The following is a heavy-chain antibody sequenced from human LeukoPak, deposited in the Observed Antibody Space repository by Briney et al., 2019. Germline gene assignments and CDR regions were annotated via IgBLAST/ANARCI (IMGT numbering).Heavy chain of an antibody. CDR1: GFTFNSYT. J-gene: IGHJ6*02. CDR3: ARGGGLDV. CDR2: INHNGNVN. V-gene: IGHV3-7*03. Sequence: GGSLRLSCAASGFTFNSYTLHWVRQAPGKGLEWVASINHNGNVNYYVDSVKGRFTISRDNAKNSLYLQMSNLRAEDTAVYFCARGGGLDVWGQGATVTVSS. D-gene: IGHD3-16*01.